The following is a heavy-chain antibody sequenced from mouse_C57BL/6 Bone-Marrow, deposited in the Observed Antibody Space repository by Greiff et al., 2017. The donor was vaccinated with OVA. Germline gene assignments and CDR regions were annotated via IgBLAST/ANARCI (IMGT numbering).Heavy chain of an antibody. D-gene: IGHD3-2*02. CDR1: GYTFTSYW. Sequence: VQLQQPGAELVKPGASVKLSCKASGYTFTSYWMHWVKQRPGQGLEWIGMIHPNSGSTNYNEKFKSKATLTVDKSSSTAYMQLSRLTSEDSAVYYCAREKGRSSGYDDYWGQGTTLTVSS. CDR3: AREKGRSSGYDDY. CDR2: IHPNSGST. J-gene: IGHJ2*01. V-gene: IGHV1-64*01.